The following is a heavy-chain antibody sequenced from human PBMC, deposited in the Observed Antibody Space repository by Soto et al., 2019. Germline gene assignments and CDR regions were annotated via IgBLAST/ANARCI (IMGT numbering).Heavy chain of an antibody. Sequence: GSLRLSCAASGFTFRDFDMYWVRQAPGKGLEWLSYISSGSGTIYYADSVKGRFTISRDNAKNSLYLQMNSLRDEDTAVYYCARPEKTTAYYYYAMDVWGQGTTVTVSS. CDR2: ISSGSGTI. D-gene: IGHD4-4*01. V-gene: IGHV3-48*02. CDR3: ARPEKTTAYYYYAMDV. J-gene: IGHJ6*02. CDR1: GFTFRDFD.